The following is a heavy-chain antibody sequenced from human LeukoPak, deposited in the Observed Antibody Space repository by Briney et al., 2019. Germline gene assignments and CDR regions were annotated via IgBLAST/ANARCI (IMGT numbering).Heavy chain of an antibody. D-gene: IGHD3-10*01. Sequence: GGSLRLSCAASGFTFSSYSMNWVRQAPGKGLEWVSYISTSSSTIYYADSVRGRFTISRDNAKNSLYLQMSSLRDDDTAVYFCARSRGVSDYWGQGTLVTVSS. CDR3: ARSRGVSDY. CDR2: ISTSSSTI. CDR1: GFTFSSYS. V-gene: IGHV3-48*02. J-gene: IGHJ4*02.